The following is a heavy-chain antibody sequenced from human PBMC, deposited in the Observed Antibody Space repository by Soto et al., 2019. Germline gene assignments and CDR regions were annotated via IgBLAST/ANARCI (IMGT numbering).Heavy chain of an antibody. CDR1: GFTFSSYS. V-gene: IGHV3-21*01. CDR2: ISSSSSYI. Sequence: VGSLRLSCAASGFTFSSYSMNWVRQAPGKGLEWVSSISSSSSYIYYADSVKGRFTISRDNAKNSLYLQMNSLRAEDTAVYYCARSSVPAAMGYYYYYGMDVWGQGTTVTVSS. J-gene: IGHJ6*02. CDR3: ARSSVPAAMGYYYYYGMDV. D-gene: IGHD2-2*01.